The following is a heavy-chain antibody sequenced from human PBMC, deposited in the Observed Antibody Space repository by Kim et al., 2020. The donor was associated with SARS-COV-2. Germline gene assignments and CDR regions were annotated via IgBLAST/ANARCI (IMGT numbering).Heavy chain of an antibody. D-gene: IGHD6-19*01. V-gene: IGHV3-11*05. CDR1: GLTFSDYY. Sequence: GGSLRLSCVASGLTFSDYYMSWIRQAPGKGLEWVSYISSSSSYTNYADSVKGRFTISRDNAKNSLYLQMNSLRAEDTAVYYCARGGGIAVAGTLRSGMDVWGQGTTVTVSS. CDR3: ARGGGIAVAGTLRSGMDV. J-gene: IGHJ6*02. CDR2: ISSSSSYT.